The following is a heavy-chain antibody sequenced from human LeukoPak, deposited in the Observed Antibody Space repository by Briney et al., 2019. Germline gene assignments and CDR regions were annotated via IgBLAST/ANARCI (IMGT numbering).Heavy chain of an antibody. Sequence: PGGSLRLSCAASGFTVSSNYMSWVRQAPGKGLEWASVIYSGGSTYYADSVKGRFTISRDNSKNTLYLQMNSLRAEDTAVYYCARDRCGYFQNWGQGTLVTVSS. V-gene: IGHV3-66*01. D-gene: IGHD2-21*01. CDR1: GFTVSSNY. CDR2: IYSGGST. CDR3: ARDRCGYFQN. J-gene: IGHJ1*01.